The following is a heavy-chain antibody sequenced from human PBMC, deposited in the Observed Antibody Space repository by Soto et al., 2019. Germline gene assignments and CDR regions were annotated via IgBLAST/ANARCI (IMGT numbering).Heavy chain of an antibody. CDR1: GFTFTSYT. Sequence: VGSLRLSCAASGFTFTSYTMNWVRQAPGKGLEWVSSISSGSDYIYYADSMKGRVTISRDNAKNSLFLDMNSLTGEDTAVYYCARARVYATGPLDFWGQGTLVTVSS. CDR3: ARARVYATGPLDF. D-gene: IGHD6-13*01. V-gene: IGHV3-21*06. J-gene: IGHJ4*02. CDR2: ISSGSDYI.